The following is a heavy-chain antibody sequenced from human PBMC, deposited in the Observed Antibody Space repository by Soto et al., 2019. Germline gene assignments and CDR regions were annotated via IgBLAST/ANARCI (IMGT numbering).Heavy chain of an antibody. J-gene: IGHJ5*02. CDR2: IKTETHGGTA. CDR1: GFTFSNAW. CDR3: TTPYYDFWSGYLGGNWLDP. V-gene: IGHV3-15*01. D-gene: IGHD3-3*01. Sequence: KPGGSLRLSCAASGFTFSNAWMSWVRQAPGKGLEWVGRIKTETHGGTADYAAPVKGRFTISREDSKNTVYLQMNSLKTEDTAVYYCTTPYYDFWSGYLGGNWLDPWGQGTLVTVSS.